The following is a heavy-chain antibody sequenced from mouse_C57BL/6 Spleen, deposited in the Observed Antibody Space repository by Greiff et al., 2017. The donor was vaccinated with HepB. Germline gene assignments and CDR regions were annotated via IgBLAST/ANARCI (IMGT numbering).Heavy chain of an antibody. Sequence: VKLMESGGGLVQPKGSLKLSCAASGFSFNTYAMNWVRQAPGKGLEWVARIRSKSNNYATYYADSVKDRFTISREYSESMLYLQMNNFKTEDTARYYCVRGTAQATGYFDYWGQGTTLTVSS. D-gene: IGHD3-2*02. J-gene: IGHJ2*01. CDR3: VRGTAQATGYFDY. V-gene: IGHV10-1*01. CDR1: GFSFNTYA. CDR2: IRSKSNNYAT.